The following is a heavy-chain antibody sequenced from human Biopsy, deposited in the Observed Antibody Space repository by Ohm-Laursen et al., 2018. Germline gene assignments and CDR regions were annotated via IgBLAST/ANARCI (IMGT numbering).Heavy chain of an antibody. D-gene: IGHD6-19*01. CDR2: IYDRGSTA. V-gene: IGHV4-61*01. CDR3: ARGMRSSGGAYFDS. CDR1: GDSVSSRSFY. J-gene: IGHJ4*02. Sequence: GTLSLTCTVSGDSVSSRSFYWTWIRQPPGQGLEYIGYIYDRGSTANYNPSLETRVIMSVDMPKNQFSLKLSSVTAADTAIYYCARGMRSSGGAYFDSWGQGTLVTVSS.